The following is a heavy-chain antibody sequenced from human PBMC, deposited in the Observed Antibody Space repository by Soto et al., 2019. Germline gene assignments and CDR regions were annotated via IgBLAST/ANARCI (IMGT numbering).Heavy chain of an antibody. Sequence: QVQLQESGPGLVKPSQTLSLTCTVSGGSFSSGSYCWSWIRQHPGKGLEWIGYIYYSGSTYYNPSLKTRVTMSADTSKTQFSLKLSSVTAADTAVYYCAVAMTTVTTYAYWGQGTLVTVSS. CDR2: IYYSGST. J-gene: IGHJ4*02. V-gene: IGHV4-31*03. CDR1: GGSFSSGSYC. D-gene: IGHD4-17*01. CDR3: AVAMTTVTTYAY.